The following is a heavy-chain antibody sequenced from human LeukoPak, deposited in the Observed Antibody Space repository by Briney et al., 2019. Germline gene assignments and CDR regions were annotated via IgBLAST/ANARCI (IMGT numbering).Heavy chain of an antibody. D-gene: IGHD1-20*01. CDR2: ISAYNGNT. CDR3: ARTINWNDAIDHSDY. CDR1: GYTFTSYG. V-gene: IGHV1-18*01. Sequence: ASVKVSCKASGYTFTSYGISWARQAPGQGLEWMGWISAYNGNTNYAQKLQGRVTMTTDTSTSTAYMELRSLRSDDTAVYYCARTINWNDAIDHSDYWGQGTLVTVSS. J-gene: IGHJ4*02.